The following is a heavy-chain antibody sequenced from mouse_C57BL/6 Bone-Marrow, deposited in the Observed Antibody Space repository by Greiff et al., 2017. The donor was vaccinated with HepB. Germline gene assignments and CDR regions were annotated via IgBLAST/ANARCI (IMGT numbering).Heavy chain of an antibody. CDR2: IDPGDGDT. J-gene: IGHJ4*01. V-gene: IGHV1-80*01. D-gene: IGHD1-1*01. CDR3: AGMGYGSPMDY. CDR1: GYAFSSYW. Sequence: QVQLQQSGAELVKPGASVKISCKASGYAFSSYWMNWVKQRPGKGLEWIGQIDPGDGDTNYNGKFKGKATLTADKSSSTAYMQLSSLTSEDSAVFYWAGMGYGSPMDYWGQGTTVTVSS.